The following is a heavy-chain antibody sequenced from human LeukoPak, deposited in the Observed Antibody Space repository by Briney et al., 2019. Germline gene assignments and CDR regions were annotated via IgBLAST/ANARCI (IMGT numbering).Heavy chain of an antibody. CDR3: VTRPTDISGYDYWGFFDY. CDR2: IKEDGSRN. J-gene: IGHJ4*02. D-gene: IGHD5-12*01. V-gene: IGHV3-7*05. Sequence: GGSLRLSCAASGFTFSSYWMSWVRQAPGKGLEWVANIKEDGSRNHYVDSVKGRFTISRDNAKNSLYLQMNSLRAEDTAVYYCVTRPTDISGYDYWGFFDYWGQGTLVTVSS. CDR1: GFTFSSYW.